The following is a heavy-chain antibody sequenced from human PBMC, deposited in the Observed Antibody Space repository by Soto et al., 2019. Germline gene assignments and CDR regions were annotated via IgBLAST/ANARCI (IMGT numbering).Heavy chain of an antibody. CDR3: ASPFCSSGNCHVHFVP. J-gene: IGHJ5*02. D-gene: IGHD2-15*01. V-gene: IGHV1-2*02. Sequence: SVKVSCKASGYTFTGYHLHWVRQAPGQGLEWMGWVNPNSGDTNYVQKFQGRVTMTRDTSISTAYMELSSLKSDDTAGYFCASPFCSSGNCHVHFVPWGQGPLVTVPQ. CDR2: VNPNSGDT. CDR1: GYTFTGYH.